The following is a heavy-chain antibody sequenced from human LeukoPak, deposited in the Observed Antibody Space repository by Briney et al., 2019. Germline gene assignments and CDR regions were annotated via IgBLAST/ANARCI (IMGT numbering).Heavy chain of an antibody. CDR1: GFTFSTYW. V-gene: IGHV3-7*04. CDR3: ARGDKLSGDY. Sequence: PGGSLSLSCAASGFTFSTYWVLWVRRAPGEGLEWVANIQQDGNEKYYVDSVKGRFTISRDNAKNSLYLQMNSLRAEDTAVYYCARGDKLSGDYWGQGTLVTVSS. J-gene: IGHJ4*02. CDR2: IQQDGNEK. D-gene: IGHD2-15*01.